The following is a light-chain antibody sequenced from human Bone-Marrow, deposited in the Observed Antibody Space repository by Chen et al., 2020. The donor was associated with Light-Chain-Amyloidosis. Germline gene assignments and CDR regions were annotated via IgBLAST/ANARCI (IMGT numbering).Light chain of an antibody. CDR3: QVWDRSSDRPV. J-gene: IGLJ3*02. Sequence: SYVLPQPSSVSVAPGQTATIACGGNNIGSTREHWYQQTPGQAPLLVVYDDSDRPSGIPERLSGSNSGNTATLTISRVEAGDEADYYCQVWDRSSDRPVFGGGTKLTVL. V-gene: IGLV3-21*02. CDR2: DDS. CDR1: NIGSTR.